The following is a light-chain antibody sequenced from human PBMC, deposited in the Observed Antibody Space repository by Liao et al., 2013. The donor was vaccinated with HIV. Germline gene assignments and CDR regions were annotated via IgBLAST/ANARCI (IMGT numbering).Light chain of an antibody. CDR1: NIGSKA. CDR3: QAWDSTTASYV. CDR2: QDT. V-gene: IGLV3-21*01. Sequence: SYVLTQPPSVPVAPGKTARITCGENNIGSKAVHWYQQRPGQAPVVVIYQDTKRPSGIPERFSGSNSGNTATLTISGTQATDEADYYCQAWDSTTASYVFGTGTKVTVL. J-gene: IGLJ1*01.